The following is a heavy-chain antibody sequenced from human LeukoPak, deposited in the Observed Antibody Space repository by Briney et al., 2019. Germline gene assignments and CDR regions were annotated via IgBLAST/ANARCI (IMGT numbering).Heavy chain of an antibody. Sequence: ASVRVSCKASGGTFSSYAISWVRQAPGQGLEWMGWINPNSGGTNYAQKFQGRVTMTRDTSISTAYMELSRLRSDDTAVYYCAREDDYSNVDYWGQGTLVTVSS. J-gene: IGHJ4*02. CDR3: AREDDYSNVDY. D-gene: IGHD4-11*01. CDR2: INPNSGGT. CDR1: GGTFSSYA. V-gene: IGHV1-2*02.